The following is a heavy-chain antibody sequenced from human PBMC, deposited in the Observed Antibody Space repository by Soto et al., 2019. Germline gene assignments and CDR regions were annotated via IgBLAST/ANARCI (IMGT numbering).Heavy chain of an antibody. CDR3: GRGQATFDP. V-gene: IGHV1-3*04. J-gene: IGHJ5*02. CDR2: INTANGDT. Sequence: QIQLVQSGAEMKKPGASVKVSCKASGYTFTNYAMHWVRQAPGQRLEWMGRINTANGDTMYSQNFQGRVTITRDTSASTVYLELSSLRFEDTAVYYCGRGQATFDPWGQGTLVTVSS. CDR1: GYTFTNYA.